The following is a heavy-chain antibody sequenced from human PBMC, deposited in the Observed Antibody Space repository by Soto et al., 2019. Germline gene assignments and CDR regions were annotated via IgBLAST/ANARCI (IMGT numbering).Heavy chain of an antibody. CDR3: AKAPWGRSGGSYANPFDY. V-gene: IGHV3-9*01. CDR1: GFTFDDYA. CDR2: ISWNSGSI. J-gene: IGHJ4*02. D-gene: IGHD2-15*01. Sequence: EVQLVESGGGLVQPGRSLRLSCAASGFTFDDYAMHWVRQAPGKGLEWVSGISWNSGSIGYADSVKGRFTISRDNANNSLYLQMNSLRAEDTALYYCAKAPWGRSGGSYANPFDYWGQGTLVTVSS.